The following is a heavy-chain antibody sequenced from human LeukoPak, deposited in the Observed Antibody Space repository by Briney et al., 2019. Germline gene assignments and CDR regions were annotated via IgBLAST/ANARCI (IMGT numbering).Heavy chain of an antibody. D-gene: IGHD2-2*01. V-gene: IGHV4-39*01. CDR2: VYYTGST. CDR3: ARHQGLSLLYQLLLAFDY. CDR1: GGSISSTSYY. Sequence: SETLSLTCTVSGGSISSTSYYWGWIRQPPGKGLEWIGSVYYTGSTYYNPSLKSRVTISVDTSKNQFSLKMSSVTAADTAVYYCARHQGLSLLYQLLLAFDYWGQGTLVTVSS. J-gene: IGHJ4*02.